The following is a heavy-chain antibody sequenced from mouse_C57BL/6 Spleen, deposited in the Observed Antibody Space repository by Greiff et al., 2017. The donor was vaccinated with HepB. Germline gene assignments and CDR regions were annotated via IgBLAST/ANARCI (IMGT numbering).Heavy chain of an antibody. D-gene: IGHD1-1*01. CDR1: GFTFSSYG. Sequence: EVKVVESGGDLVKPGGSLKLSCAASGFTFSSYGMSWVRQTPDKRLEWVATISSGGSYTYYPDSVKGRFTISRDNAKNTLYLQMSSLKSEDTAMYYCARHDYYGSSLYYYAMDYWGQGTSVTVSS. CDR3: ARHDYYGSSLYYYAMDY. V-gene: IGHV5-6*01. J-gene: IGHJ4*01. CDR2: ISSGGSYT.